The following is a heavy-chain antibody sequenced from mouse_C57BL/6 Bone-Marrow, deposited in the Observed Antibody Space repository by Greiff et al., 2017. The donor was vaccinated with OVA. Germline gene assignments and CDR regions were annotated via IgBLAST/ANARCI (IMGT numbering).Heavy chain of an antibody. V-gene: IGHV1-82*01. CDR1: GYAFSSSW. CDR3: ARPLRQLRLRGFAY. D-gene: IGHD3-2*02. J-gene: IGHJ3*01. CDR2: IYPGDGDT. Sequence: VMLVESGPELVKPGASVKISCKASGYAFSSSWMNWVKQRPGKGLEWIGRIYPGDGDTNYNGKFKGKATLTADKSSSTAYMQLSSLTSEDSAVYFCARPLRQLRLRGFAYWGQGTLVTVSA.